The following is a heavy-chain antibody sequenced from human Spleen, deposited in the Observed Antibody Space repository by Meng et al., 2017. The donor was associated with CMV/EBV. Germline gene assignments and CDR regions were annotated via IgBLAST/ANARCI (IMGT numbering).Heavy chain of an antibody. D-gene: IGHD6-19*01. Sequence: GGSLRLSCAASGFTVSSDYMSWVRQAPGKWLEWVSVIYSGGGTYYADSVKGRFTISRDNSKNTVFLQMNNLRPDDTAVYFCVRDLGYSSDSGYWGQGTLVTVSS. CDR3: VRDLGYSSDSGY. V-gene: IGHV3-66*02. CDR2: IYSGGGT. J-gene: IGHJ4*02. CDR1: GFTVSSDY.